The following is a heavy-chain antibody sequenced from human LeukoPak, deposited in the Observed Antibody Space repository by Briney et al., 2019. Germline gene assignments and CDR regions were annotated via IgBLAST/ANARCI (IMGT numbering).Heavy chain of an antibody. CDR2: IWYDGSEK. D-gene: IGHD3-3*01. Sequence: PGRSLRLSCAASGFTFRNFGMHWVRQAPCKGLEWVAVIWYDGSEKYYADSVKGRFIISRDNSKNMLYLQTNSLRAEDTAVYYCVRDRNALQFLDFWGQGTVVTVSS. J-gene: IGHJ4*02. CDR1: GFTFRNFG. CDR3: VRDRNALQFLDF. V-gene: IGHV3-33*01.